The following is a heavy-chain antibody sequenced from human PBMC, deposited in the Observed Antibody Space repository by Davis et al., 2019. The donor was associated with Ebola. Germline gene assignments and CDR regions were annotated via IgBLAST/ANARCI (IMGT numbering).Heavy chain of an antibody. J-gene: IGHJ3*01. V-gene: IGHV3-21*05. CDR1: GFTFSIQG. CDR3: ARDLDFMVLVTHYDAFDV. Sequence: GESLKISCAASGFTFSIQGMNWVRQAPGKGLEWISYISSAGSDIYYADSVKGRFTISRDNAKNSLYLQMDSLRAEDTAVYYCARDLDFMVLVTHYDAFDVWGQGTTVTVSS. D-gene: IGHD2-8*01. CDR2: ISSAGSDI.